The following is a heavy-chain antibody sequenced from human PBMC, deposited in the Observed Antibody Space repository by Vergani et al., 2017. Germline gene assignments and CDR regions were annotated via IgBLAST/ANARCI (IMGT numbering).Heavy chain of an antibody. J-gene: IGHJ3*02. D-gene: IGHD3-3*01. V-gene: IGHV5-10-1*03. CDR2: IDPSDSYT. Sequence: EVQLVQSGAEVKKPGESLRISCKGSGYSFTSYWISWVRQMPGKGLEWMGRIDPSDSYTNYSPSFQGHVTISADKSISTAYLQWSSLKASDTAMYYCARLLRPDFWSGYPLQDAFDIWGQGTMVTVSS. CDR3: ARLLRPDFWSGYPLQDAFDI. CDR1: GYSFTSYW.